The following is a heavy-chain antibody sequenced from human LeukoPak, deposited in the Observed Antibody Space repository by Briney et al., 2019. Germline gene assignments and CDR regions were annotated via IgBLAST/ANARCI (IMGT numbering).Heavy chain of an antibody. CDR2: IKADGSEK. D-gene: IGHD1-26*01. J-gene: IGHJ4*02. V-gene: IGHV3-7*01. CDR1: GFSFSGHW. CDR3: AKDRSASYGVGGYFDY. Sequence: GGSLRLSCAASGFSFSGHWMNWVRQPPGKGLEWVANIKADGSEKYYADSVKGRFTISRDNSKNTLYLQMNSLRAEDTAVYYCAKDRSASYGVGGYFDYWGQGDLVTVSS.